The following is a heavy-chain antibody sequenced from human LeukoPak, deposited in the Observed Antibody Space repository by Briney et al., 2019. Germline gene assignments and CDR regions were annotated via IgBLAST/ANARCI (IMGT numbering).Heavy chain of an antibody. J-gene: IGHJ3*02. CDR3: AKNRYKAIINDAFDM. CDR2: ISGSGDHT. CDR1: GFTFSSHA. Sequence: PGGSLRLSCATSGFTFSSHALNWVRQAPGKGLEWVSVISGSGDHTYYADSVKGRFTISRDNSKNTLYLQMNSLRDEDTAVYFCAKNRYKAIINDAFDMWGQGTMVTVSS. D-gene: IGHD3-16*02. V-gene: IGHV3-23*01.